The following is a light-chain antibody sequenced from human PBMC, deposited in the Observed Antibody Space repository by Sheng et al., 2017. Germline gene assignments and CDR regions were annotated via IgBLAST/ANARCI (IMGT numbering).Light chain of an antibody. V-gene: IGKV3-11*01. J-gene: IGKJ2*01. Sequence: TQSPSSLSASVGDRVNISCRASQSVSSYLAWYQQKPGQAPRLLIYDTSNRATGIPARFSGSGSGTDFTLTISSLEPEDFAVYYCQHRSNWPVTFGQGTKLEIK. CDR3: QHRSNWPVT. CDR1: QSVSSY. CDR2: DTS.